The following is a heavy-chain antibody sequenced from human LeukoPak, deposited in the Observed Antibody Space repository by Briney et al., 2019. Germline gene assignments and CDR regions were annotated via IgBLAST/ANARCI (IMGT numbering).Heavy chain of an antibody. J-gene: IGHJ5*02. Sequence: ASVKVSCKASGYTFTSYGISWVRQAPGQGLEWMGWISAYNGNTNYAQKLQGRVTMTTDTSTSTAYMELRSLRSDDTAVYYCARLITYYYDSSGYYYQNWFDPWGQGTLVTVSS. CDR1: GYTFTSYG. CDR3: ARLITYYYDSSGYYYQNWFDP. CDR2: ISAYNGNT. V-gene: IGHV1-18*01. D-gene: IGHD3-22*01.